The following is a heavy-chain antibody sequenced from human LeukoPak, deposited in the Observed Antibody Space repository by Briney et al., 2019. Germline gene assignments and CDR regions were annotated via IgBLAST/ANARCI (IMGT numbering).Heavy chain of an antibody. CDR1: GGSISSGSYY. CDR2: IYTSGNT. Sequence: SETLSLTCTVSGGSISSGSYYWSWIRQPAGKGLEWIGRIYTSGNTNYNPSLKSRVTISVDTSKNQFSLKLSSVTAADTAVYYCARVLQRAFFDYWGQGTLVTVSS. J-gene: IGHJ4*02. D-gene: IGHD3-3*02. CDR3: ARVLQRAFFDY. V-gene: IGHV4-61*02.